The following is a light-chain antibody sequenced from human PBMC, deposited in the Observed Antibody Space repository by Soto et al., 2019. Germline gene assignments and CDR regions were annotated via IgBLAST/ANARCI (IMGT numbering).Light chain of an antibody. CDR2: GAS. CDR1: QSVSSN. J-gene: IGKJ1*01. Sequence: EIVMTQSPATLSVSPGERATLSCRASQSVSSNLAWYQQKPDQAPRLLIYGASTRATGIPARFSGSGSGTEFTLTISSLQSVDFAVYYCQQERTFGQGTKVEIK. V-gene: IGKV3-15*01. CDR3: QQERT.